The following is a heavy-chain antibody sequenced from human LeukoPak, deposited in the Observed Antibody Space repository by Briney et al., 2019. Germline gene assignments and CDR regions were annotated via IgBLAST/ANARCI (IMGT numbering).Heavy chain of an antibody. J-gene: IGHJ4*02. CDR2: INPNSGGT. D-gene: IGHD3-22*01. CDR3: ARDMYYYDSSGCLDY. V-gene: IGHV1-2*02. Sequence: ASVKASCKASGYTFTGYYMHWVRQAPGQGLEWMGWINPNSGGTNYAQKFQGRVTMTRDTSISTAYMELSRLRSDDTAVYYCARDMYYYDSSGCLDYWGQGTLVTVSS. CDR1: GYTFTGYY.